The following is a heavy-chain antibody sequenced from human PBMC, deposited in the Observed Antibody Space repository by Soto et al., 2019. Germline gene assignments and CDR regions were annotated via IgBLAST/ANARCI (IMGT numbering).Heavy chain of an antibody. CDR3: AKEWPSVVVAATSDAFDI. CDR1: GFTFSSYA. CDR2: IRGSGGST. D-gene: IGHD2-15*01. V-gene: IGHV3-23*01. Sequence: GGSLRLSCAASGFTFSSYAMSWVRQAPGKGLEWVSAIRGSGGSTYYADSVKGRFTISRDNSKNTLYLQMNSLRAEDTAVYYCAKEWPSVVVAATSDAFDIWGQGTMVTVSS. J-gene: IGHJ3*02.